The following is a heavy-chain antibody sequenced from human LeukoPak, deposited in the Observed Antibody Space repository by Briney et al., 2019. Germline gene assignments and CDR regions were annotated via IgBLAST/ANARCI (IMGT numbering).Heavy chain of an antibody. J-gene: IGHJ4*02. CDR2: VFYSGST. Sequence: PSETLSLTCTVPSGSSGCFNFRSYYWGWIRQSPGKRLEWIGSVFYSGSTFYNPSLRSRVTMSADTSKNQFSLNLRSVTAADTAFYYCARDGVIPFREGAFDYWGRGALVTVSS. CDR3: ARDGVIPFREGAFDY. V-gene: IGHV4-39*07. D-gene: IGHD2-21*01. CDR1: SGSSGCFNFRSYY.